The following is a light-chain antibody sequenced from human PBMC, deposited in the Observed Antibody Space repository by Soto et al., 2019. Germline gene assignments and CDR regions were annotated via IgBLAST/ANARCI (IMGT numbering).Light chain of an antibody. CDR1: QTISSW. Sequence: DIQMTQSPSTLSGYIGDRVTITCRASQTISSWLAWYQQKPGKAPKLLIYKASSLESGVPSRFSGSGSGTEFTLTITSLQPDDFATYYCQQFNSYSRTFGQGSMV. V-gene: IGKV1-5*03. CDR3: QQFNSYSRT. J-gene: IGKJ1*01. CDR2: KAS.